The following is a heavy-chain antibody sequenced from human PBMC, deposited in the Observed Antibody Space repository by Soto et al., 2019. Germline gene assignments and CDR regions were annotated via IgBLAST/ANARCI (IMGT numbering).Heavy chain of an antibody. V-gene: IGHV4-59*01. Sequence: SETLSLTCTVSGGSINTYYWSWIRQPPGKGLEWIGYVDYSGNSDSSPSLKSRVTISIDTSKKQVSLKLNSVTAADTAVYYCARNWSSVAGRFHFDYWGQGIPVTVYS. CDR2: VDYSGNS. CDR1: GGSINTYY. CDR3: ARNWSSVAGRFHFDY. J-gene: IGHJ4*02. D-gene: IGHD6-19*01.